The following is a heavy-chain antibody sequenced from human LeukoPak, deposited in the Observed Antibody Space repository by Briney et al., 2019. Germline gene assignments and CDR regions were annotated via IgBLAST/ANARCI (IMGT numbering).Heavy chain of an antibody. Sequence: PSETLSLTCTVSGGSTSSYYWSWIRQPPGKGLEWIGYMSHRGSTNYNPSLNSRVTISLDTSKNQFSLKLSSVTAADTAVYKCARGSKWNTNWFDAWGQGTLVTVST. CDR2: MSHRGST. CDR1: GGSTSSYY. V-gene: IGHV4-59*01. CDR3: ARGSKWNTNWFDA. D-gene: IGHD1/OR15-1a*01. J-gene: IGHJ5*02.